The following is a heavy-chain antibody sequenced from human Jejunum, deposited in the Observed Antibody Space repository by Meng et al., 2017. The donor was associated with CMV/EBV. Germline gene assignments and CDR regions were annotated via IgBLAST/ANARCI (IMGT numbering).Heavy chain of an antibody. J-gene: IGHJ4*02. V-gene: IGHV4-34*01. CDR1: GRSLTGYY. CDR3: AIGRFHGAVAGTFDS. CDR2: IYDTGAT. Sequence: GRSLTGYYWNWIRQPPGKGLEWIGEIYDTGATNDSPSLRSRVTITMATSKTQFSLELTSLTAADTAVYYCAIGRFHGAVAGTFDSWCQGTLVTVSS. D-gene: IGHD6-19*01.